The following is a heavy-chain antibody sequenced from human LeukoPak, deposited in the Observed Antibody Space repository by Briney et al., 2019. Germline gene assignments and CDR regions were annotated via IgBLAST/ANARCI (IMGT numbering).Heavy chain of an antibody. CDR1: GFTFSSYA. CDR2: ISGSGGST. V-gene: IGHV3-23*01. Sequence: PGGSLRLSCAASGFTFSSYAMSWVRQAPGKGLEWVSAISGSGGSTYYADSVKGRFTMPRDNSKNTLYLQMNSLRAEDTAVYYCAKDPSIYGDYVWEWDYWGQGTLVTVSS. CDR3: AKDPSIYGDYVWEWDY. J-gene: IGHJ4*02. D-gene: IGHD4-17*01.